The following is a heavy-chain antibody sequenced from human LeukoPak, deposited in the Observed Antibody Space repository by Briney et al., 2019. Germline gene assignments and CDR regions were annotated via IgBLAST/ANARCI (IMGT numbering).Heavy chain of an antibody. Sequence: GGSLRLSCAASGFTFSSYVMNWVRQAPGKGLEWVAVISYDGSNKYYADSVKGRFTISRDNSKNTLYLQMNSLRVEDTAVYYCARTRSGDTAVGTGWFDPWGQGTLVTVSS. D-gene: IGHD5-18*01. CDR1: GFTFSSYV. CDR3: ARTRSGDTAVGTGWFDP. CDR2: ISYDGSNK. V-gene: IGHV3-30*04. J-gene: IGHJ5*02.